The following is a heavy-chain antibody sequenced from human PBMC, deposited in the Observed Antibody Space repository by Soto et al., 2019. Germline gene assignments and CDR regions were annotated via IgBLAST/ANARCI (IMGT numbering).Heavy chain of an antibody. Sequence: ASVKVSWKASGYSLRGNYIHWVRQTPGQGLEWMGWINPNSSGTVYAQKFQGRVTMTRDTSLTTVYMRLNRLTSDDSAVYYCARDLIVDGPDNYAMDVWGQGTTVTVSS. V-gene: IGHV1-2*02. J-gene: IGHJ6*02. CDR2: INPNSSGT. CDR1: GYSLRGNY. CDR3: ARDLIVDGPDNYAMDV. D-gene: IGHD3-22*01.